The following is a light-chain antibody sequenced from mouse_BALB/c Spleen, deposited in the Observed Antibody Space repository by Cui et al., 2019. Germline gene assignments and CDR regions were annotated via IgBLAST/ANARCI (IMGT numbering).Light chain of an antibody. CDR3: HQRSSYPWT. CDR2: DTS. CDR1: SSVSY. J-gene: IGKJ1*01. V-gene: IGKV4-69*01. Sequence: QILLTQSPAIMSASPGEQVTMTCSASSSVSYIHWYQQKPGSSPKPWIYDTSNLASGFPARFSGSGSGTSYSLIISSMEAEDAATYYCHQRSSYPWTFGGGTKLEIK.